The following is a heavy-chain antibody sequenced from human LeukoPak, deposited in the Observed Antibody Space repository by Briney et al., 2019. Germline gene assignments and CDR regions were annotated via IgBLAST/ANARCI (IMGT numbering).Heavy chain of an antibody. D-gene: IGHD2-21*02. J-gene: IGHJ4*02. Sequence: ASVKVSCKVSGYTLTELSMHWVRQAPGKGLEWMGGFDPEDGETTYAQKFQGRVTMTEDTSTDTAYMELSSLRSEDTAVYYCATYPIYCGGDCQNDYWGQGTLVTVSS. CDR3: ATYPIYCGGDCQNDY. V-gene: IGHV1-24*01. CDR1: GYTLTELS. CDR2: FDPEDGET.